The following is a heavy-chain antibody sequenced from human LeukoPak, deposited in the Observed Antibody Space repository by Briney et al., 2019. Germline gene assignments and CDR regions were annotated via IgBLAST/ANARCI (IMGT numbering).Heavy chain of an antibody. V-gene: IGHV3-23*01. J-gene: IGHJ6*03. CDR2: IPRNGGST. CDR3: AKAPRFGDHAAEYFYYYMDV. CDR1: GFTFSSYS. Sequence: GGSLRLSCAASGFTFSSYSMNWVRQAPGKGLEWVSSIPRNGGSTYYADSVKGRFTISRDNSKNTLYVQMNSLRVDDTAVYYCAKAPRFGDHAAEYFYYYMDVWGEGTTVTVSS. D-gene: IGHD3-16*01.